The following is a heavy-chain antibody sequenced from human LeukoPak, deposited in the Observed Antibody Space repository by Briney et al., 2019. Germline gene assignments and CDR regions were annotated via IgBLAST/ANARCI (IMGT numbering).Heavy chain of an antibody. V-gene: IGHV3-7*05. CDR1: GFAFSSYW. CDR3: ARFGVPYGVDV. Sequence: PGGSLRLSCAAPGFAFSSYWMSWVRQAPGKGLEWVANIKPDGSEKYYVDSVKGRFTTSRDNAKNSLYLQMNSLRAEDTAMYYCARFGVPYGVDVWGQGTTVTVSS. J-gene: IGHJ6*02. CDR2: IKPDGSEK. D-gene: IGHD2-8*01.